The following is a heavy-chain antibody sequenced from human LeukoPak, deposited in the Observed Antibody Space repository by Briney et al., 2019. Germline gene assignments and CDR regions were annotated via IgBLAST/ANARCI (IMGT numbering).Heavy chain of an antibody. D-gene: IGHD2-2*01. CDR1: GFTFSSYW. CDR2: INQDGSEK. Sequence: GGSLRLSCAASGFTFSSYWITWVRQAPGKGLEWVANINQDGSEKCYVDSVKGRFTISRDNAKSSLSLQMNSLRVEDTAVYYCARGVVVAPRSAFDIWGQGTMVTVSS. V-gene: IGHV3-7*01. J-gene: IGHJ3*02. CDR3: ARGVVVAPRSAFDI.